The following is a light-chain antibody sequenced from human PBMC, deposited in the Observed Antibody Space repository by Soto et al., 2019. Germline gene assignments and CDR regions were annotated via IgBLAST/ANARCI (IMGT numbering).Light chain of an antibody. CDR3: KQRGKSFT. J-gene: IGKJ5*01. CDR1: QRVSSY. V-gene: IGKV3-11*01. Sequence: IGVTQWRATLSWCLGESATLSVRASQRVSSYLAWFHKNPGQGPRLLIYDVSNRDTGIPARFSGSGSGTDFILPISSLEPEDFAVYYCKQRGKSFTFGQGTRLEIK. CDR2: DVS.